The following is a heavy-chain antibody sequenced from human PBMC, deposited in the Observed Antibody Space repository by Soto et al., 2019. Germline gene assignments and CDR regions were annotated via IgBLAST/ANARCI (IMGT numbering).Heavy chain of an antibody. Sequence: ASVKVSCKASGYTLTGYAMHWVRQAPGQKHEWMGWINAGNGNTKYSQKFQGRVTITSDTSASTAYLELSSLRSEVMAVYYCARAVAVAADFDYWGQGTLVTVSS. J-gene: IGHJ4*02. CDR2: INAGNGNT. CDR1: GYTLTGYA. V-gene: IGHV1-3*01. D-gene: IGHD6-19*01. CDR3: ARAVAVAADFDY.